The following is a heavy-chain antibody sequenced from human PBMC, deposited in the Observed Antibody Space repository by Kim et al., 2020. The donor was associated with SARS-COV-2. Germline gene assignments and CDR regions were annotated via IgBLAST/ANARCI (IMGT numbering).Heavy chain of an antibody. CDR2: IWSDGSNR. D-gene: IGHD3-9*01. CDR3: ARDAYSGKHDLLTGLDP. V-gene: IGHV3-33*01. Sequence: GGSLRLSCTASGFTFSNHGMHWVRQAPGKGLEWVAVIWSDGSNRSYGDSVKGRFTISRDNSKNTLFLQMNNLRAEDTAVYYCARDAYSGKHDLLTGLDPWGQGTLVTVSS. CDR1: GFTFSNHG. J-gene: IGHJ5*02.